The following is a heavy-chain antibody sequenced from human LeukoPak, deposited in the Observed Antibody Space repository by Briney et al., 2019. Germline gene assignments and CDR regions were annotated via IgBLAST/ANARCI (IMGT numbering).Heavy chain of an antibody. Sequence: GGSLRLSCAVSGFTVSNNHLTWVRQAPGKGLECVSSIYGTGTTYYADSVKGRVSISRDNAKNTVYLQMDGLRAEDTAVYYCAKDLAEWELYYYGMDVWGQGTTVTVSS. CDR2: IYGTGTT. J-gene: IGHJ6*02. CDR3: AKDLAEWELYYYGMDV. V-gene: IGHV3-66*01. CDR1: GFTVSNNH. D-gene: IGHD1-26*01.